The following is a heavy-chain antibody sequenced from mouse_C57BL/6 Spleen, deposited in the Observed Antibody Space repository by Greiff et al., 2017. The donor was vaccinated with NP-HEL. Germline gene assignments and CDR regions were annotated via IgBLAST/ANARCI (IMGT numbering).Heavy chain of an antibody. CDR3: ARIKKIVATYFDY. D-gene: IGHD1-1*01. CDR1: GYTFTSYW. V-gene: IGHV1S81*02. Sequence: QVQLQQSGAELVKAGASVKMSCKASGYTFTSYWMHWVKQRLGQGLEWFAETNPTNGRTYYNEKFKSKATLTVDKSSSTAYMLLSGPTFEDSAVYYFARIKKIVATYFDYWGQGTTLTASS. J-gene: IGHJ2*01. CDR2: TNPTNGRT.